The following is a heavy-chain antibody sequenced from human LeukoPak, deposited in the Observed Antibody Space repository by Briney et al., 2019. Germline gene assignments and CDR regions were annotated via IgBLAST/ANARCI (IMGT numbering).Heavy chain of an antibody. Sequence: ASVKVSCKASGYTFTSYAMHWVRQAPGQRLEWMGWINAGNGNTKYSQKFQGRVTITADESTSTAYMELSSLRSEDTAVYYCARAWSGYFKYYYYGMDVWGQGTTVTVSS. CDR3: ARAWSGYFKYYYYGMDV. V-gene: IGHV1-3*01. D-gene: IGHD3-3*01. CDR1: GYTFTSYA. J-gene: IGHJ6*02. CDR2: INAGNGNT.